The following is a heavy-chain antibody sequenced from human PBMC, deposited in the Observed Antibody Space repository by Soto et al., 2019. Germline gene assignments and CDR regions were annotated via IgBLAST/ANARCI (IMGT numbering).Heavy chain of an antibody. D-gene: IGHD2-15*01. J-gene: IGHJ6*02. CDR3: ARDAGYCSGGSCYHGMDV. V-gene: IGHV4-34*01. CDR1: GGSFSGYY. CDR2: INHSGST. Sequence: SETLSLTCAVYGGSFSGYYWSWIRQPPGKGLEWIGEINHSGSTNYNPSLKSRVTISVDTSKNQFSLKLSSVTAADTAVYYCARDAGYCSGGSCYHGMDVWGQGTTVTVSS.